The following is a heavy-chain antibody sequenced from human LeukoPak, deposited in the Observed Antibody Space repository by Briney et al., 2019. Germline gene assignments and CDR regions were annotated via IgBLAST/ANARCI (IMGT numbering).Heavy chain of an antibody. CDR1: GYTFTGYY. CDR3: ARARSGSSWVEYYFDY. CDR2: INPNSGGT. J-gene: IGHJ4*02. Sequence: EASVKVSCKASGYTFTGYYMHWVRQAPGQGLEWMGRINPNSGGTNYAQKFQGRVTMTRDTSISTAYMELSRLRSDDTAVYYCARARSGSSWVEYYFDYWGQGTLVTVSS. V-gene: IGHV1-2*06. D-gene: IGHD6-13*01.